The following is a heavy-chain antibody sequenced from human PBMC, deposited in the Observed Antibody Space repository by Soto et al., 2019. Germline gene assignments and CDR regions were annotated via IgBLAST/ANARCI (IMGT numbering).Heavy chain of an antibody. Sequence: EVQLLESGGGLVQPGGSLRLSCAASGLPFSSHAMSWVRQAPGKGLEWVSSISISGGNTYYAVSVRGRFTISRDNSKNTLYLHMNSLTAEDTAIYYCANEIRPNDYWGQGTLVTVSS. D-gene: IGHD4-17*01. CDR2: ISISGGNT. V-gene: IGHV3-23*01. J-gene: IGHJ4*02. CDR3: ANEIRPNDY. CDR1: GLPFSSHA.